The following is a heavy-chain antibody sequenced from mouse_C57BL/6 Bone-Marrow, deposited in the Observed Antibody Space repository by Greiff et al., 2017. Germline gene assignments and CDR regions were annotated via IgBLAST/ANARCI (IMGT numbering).Heavy chain of an antibody. Sequence: VQLQQSGPVLVKPGASVKMSCKASGYTFTDYYMNWVKQSHGKSLEWIGVINPYNGGTSYNQKFKGKATLTVDKSSSTAYMELNSLTSEDSAVYYWARGGYYGNFDYWGQGTTLTVSS. D-gene: IGHD2-1*01. J-gene: IGHJ2*01. V-gene: IGHV1-19*01. CDR3: ARGGYYGNFDY. CDR2: INPYNGGT. CDR1: GYTFTDYY.